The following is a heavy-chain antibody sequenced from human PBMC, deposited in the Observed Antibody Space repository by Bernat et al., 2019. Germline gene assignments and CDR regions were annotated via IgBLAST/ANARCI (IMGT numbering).Heavy chain of an antibody. CDR1: GFTFSSYA. J-gene: IGHJ6*02. CDR2: ISYDGSNK. CDR3: ARGSHRPTWIQDYYYGMDV. D-gene: IGHD5-18*01. V-gene: IGHV3-30-3*01. Sequence: QVQLVESGGGVVQPGRSLRLSCAASGFTFSSYAMHWVRQAPGKGLERVAVISYDGSNKYYADSVKGRFTISRDNSKNTLYLQMNSLRAEDTAVYYCARGSHRPTWIQDYYYGMDVWGQGTTVTVSS.